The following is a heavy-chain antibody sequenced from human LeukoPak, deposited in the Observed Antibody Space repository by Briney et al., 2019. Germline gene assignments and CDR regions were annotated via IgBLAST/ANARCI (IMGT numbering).Heavy chain of an antibody. Sequence: SETLSLTCTVSGGSISSYYWSWIRQPPGKGLEWIGYIYYSGSTYYNPSLKSRVTISVDTSKNQFSLKLSSVTAADTAVYYCARLEVAGSGYYYGMDVWGQGTTVTVSS. J-gene: IGHJ6*02. CDR1: GGSISSYY. CDR2: IYYSGST. V-gene: IGHV4-59*12. CDR3: ARLEVAGSGYYYGMDV. D-gene: IGHD3-22*01.